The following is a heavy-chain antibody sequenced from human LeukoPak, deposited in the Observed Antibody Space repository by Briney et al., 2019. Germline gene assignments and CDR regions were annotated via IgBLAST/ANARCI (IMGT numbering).Heavy chain of an antibody. J-gene: IGHJ3*02. Sequence: SGGSLRLSCAASGFTFSDYYMSWIRQAPGKGLEWVSYISSSDSTIYYADSVKGRFTISRDNAKNSLYLQMNSLRAEDTAVYYCAREKLLGSAFDIWGQGTMVTVSS. CDR2: ISSSDSTI. CDR1: GFTFSDYY. D-gene: IGHD1-26*01. V-gene: IGHV3-11*01. CDR3: AREKLLGSAFDI.